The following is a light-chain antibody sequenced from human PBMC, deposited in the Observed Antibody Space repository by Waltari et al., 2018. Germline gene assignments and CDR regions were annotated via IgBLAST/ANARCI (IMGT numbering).Light chain of an antibody. Sequence: DIQMTQSPSSLSASLGDRVTITCRASQSIRSYLNWYQQKPGEAPKLLISGASNLQSGVTSRFSGSGSGTDFTLTISSLQPEDFATYYCQQSYTIPPFTFGQGTKLQIK. V-gene: IGKV1-39*01. CDR2: GAS. CDR1: QSIRSY. J-gene: IGKJ2*01. CDR3: QQSYTIPPFT.